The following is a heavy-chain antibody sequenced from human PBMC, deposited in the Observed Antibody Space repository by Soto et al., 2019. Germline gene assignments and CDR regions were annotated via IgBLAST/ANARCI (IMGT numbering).Heavy chain of an antibody. CDR1: GVAMTYGGYS. CDR2: IGHLETT. Sequence: SETLSLTCSVSGVAMTYGGYSWSWIRQSPEKGLEWLGYIGHLETTYYNPSFKSRVTMSVDTSKNQFSLNLRSVTAADTAVYYCAREGYSDTYSYYQTLDVWGQGTTVTVSS. CDR3: AREGYSDTYSYYQTLDV. J-gene: IGHJ6*02. V-gene: IGHV4-30-2*06. D-gene: IGHD4-17*01.